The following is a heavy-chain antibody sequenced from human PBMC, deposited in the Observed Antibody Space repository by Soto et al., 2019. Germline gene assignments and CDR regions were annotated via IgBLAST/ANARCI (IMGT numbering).Heavy chain of an antibody. CDR3: VKADSSGYYYVLDY. J-gene: IGHJ4*02. CDR1: GFTFISYA. V-gene: IGHV3-64D*08. D-gene: IGHD3-22*01. Sequence: GGSLRLSCSASGFTFISYAMHWVRQAPGKGLEYVSAISSNGGSTYYADSVKGRFTISRDNSKNTLYLQMSSLRAEDTAVYYCVKADSSGYYYVLDYWGQGTLVTVSS. CDR2: ISSNGGST.